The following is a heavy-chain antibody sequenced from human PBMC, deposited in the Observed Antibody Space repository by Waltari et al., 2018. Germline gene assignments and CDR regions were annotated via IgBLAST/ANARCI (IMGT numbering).Heavy chain of an antibody. CDR2: ITHSGST. D-gene: IGHD2-15*01. Sequence: QVQLQQWGAGLLKPSETLSLTCAVYGGSFSGYYWSWIRYPPGKGLEWIGEITHSGSTNYNPSLKSRVTISVDTSKNQFALKMSSGTAADTDVYDCARGRAVVKYYYYYYGMDVWGQGTTVTVAS. V-gene: IGHV4-34*01. J-gene: IGHJ6*02. CDR1: GGSFSGYY. CDR3: ARGRAVVKYYYYYYGMDV.